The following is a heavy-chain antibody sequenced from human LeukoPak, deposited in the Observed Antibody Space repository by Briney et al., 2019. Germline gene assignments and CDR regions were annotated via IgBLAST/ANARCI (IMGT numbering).Heavy chain of an antibody. Sequence: GGSLRLSCAASGFTFSSYEMNWVRQAPGMGLEWVSYISSSGSTIYYADSVKGRFTISRDNAKNSLYLQMNSLRAEDTAVYYCARGYGDLTFFDYWGQGTLVTVSS. CDR1: GFTFSSYE. J-gene: IGHJ4*02. CDR2: ISSSGSTI. CDR3: ARGYGDLTFFDY. D-gene: IGHD4-17*01. V-gene: IGHV3-48*03.